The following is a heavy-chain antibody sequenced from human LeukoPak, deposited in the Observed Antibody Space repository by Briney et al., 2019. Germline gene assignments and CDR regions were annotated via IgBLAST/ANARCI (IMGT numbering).Heavy chain of an antibody. CDR2: IRYDGSNK. CDR3: AKVPGEMATIFLDY. D-gene: IGHD5-24*01. CDR1: GFTFSSYG. V-gene: IGHV3-30*02. J-gene: IGHJ4*02. Sequence: GGSLRLSCAASGFTFSSYGMHWVRQAPGKGLEWVAFIRYDGSNKYHADTVKGRFTISKDNSKDTLYLQMNSLRAEDTAVYYCAKVPGEMATIFLDYWGQGTLVTVSS.